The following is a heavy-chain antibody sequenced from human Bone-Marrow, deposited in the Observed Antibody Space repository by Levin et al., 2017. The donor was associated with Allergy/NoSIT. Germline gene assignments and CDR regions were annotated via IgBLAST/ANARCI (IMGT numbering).Heavy chain of an antibody. Sequence: KISCKASGGTFSSYAISWVRQVPGQGLEWLGGIIPIFGSPNYAQKFQGRLTVTADESTSTAYMELSSLRSEDTALYFCARGGGLHLENYFDYWGQGSLVTVSS. D-gene: IGHD3-3*01. CDR2: IIPIFGSP. CDR1: GGTFSSYA. V-gene: IGHV1-69*01. CDR3: ARGGGLHLENYFDY. J-gene: IGHJ4*02.